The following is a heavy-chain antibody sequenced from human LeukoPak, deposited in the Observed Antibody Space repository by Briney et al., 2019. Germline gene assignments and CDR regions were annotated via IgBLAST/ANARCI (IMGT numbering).Heavy chain of an antibody. CDR1: GFTFSSYT. CDR3: ARWGSTRNDGGDFDY. D-gene: IGHD1-1*01. CDR2: ISSSSSYI. J-gene: IGHJ4*02. Sequence: GGSLRLSCAASGFTFSSYTMNWVRQAPGKGLEWVSSISSSSSYIYYADSVKGRFTISRDNAKNSLYLQMNSLRAEDTAVYYCARWGSTRNDGGDFDYWGQGTLVTVSS. V-gene: IGHV3-21*01.